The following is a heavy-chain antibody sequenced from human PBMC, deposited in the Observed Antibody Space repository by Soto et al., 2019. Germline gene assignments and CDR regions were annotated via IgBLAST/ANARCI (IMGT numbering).Heavy chain of an antibody. CDR3: ATHYRTLLDY. V-gene: IGHV3-23*01. CDR1: GSTFRYYD. J-gene: IGHJ4*02. Sequence: GGSLRLSCAASGSTFRYYDMSWVRQAPGRGLEWVSAISSGGSTFYTDSVRGRFTISRDNSKNTLYLQMNSLRAEDMAVYYCATHYRTLLDYWGQGTLVTVSS. D-gene: IGHD4-4*01. CDR2: ISSGGST.